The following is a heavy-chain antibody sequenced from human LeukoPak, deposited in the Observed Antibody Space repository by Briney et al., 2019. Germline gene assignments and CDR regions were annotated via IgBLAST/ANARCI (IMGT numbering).Heavy chain of an antibody. J-gene: IGHJ5*02. CDR2: IIPIFGTA. CDR1: GGTFSSYA. CDR3: ARGGSSGWYWGDWFDP. V-gene: IGHV1-69*06. Sequence: ASVKVSCKASGGTFSSYAISWVRQAPGQGLEWMGGIIPIFGTANYAQKFQGRVAITADKSTSTAYMELSSLRSEDTAVYYCARGGSSGWYWGDWFDPWGQGTLVTVSS. D-gene: IGHD6-19*01.